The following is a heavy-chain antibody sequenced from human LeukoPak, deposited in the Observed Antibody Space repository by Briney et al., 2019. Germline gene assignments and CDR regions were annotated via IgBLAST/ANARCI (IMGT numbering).Heavy chain of an antibody. Sequence: GESLKISCKGSGYSSTIYWIAWVRQMPGKGLEWMGIIYPRDSDTRYSPSFQGQVTISADKSISTAYLQWSSLKASDTAMYYCARVFGYTYGYFFDYWGQGTLVTVSS. D-gene: IGHD5-18*01. CDR1: GYSSTIYW. V-gene: IGHV5-51*01. CDR3: ARVFGYTYGYFFDY. CDR2: IYPRDSDT. J-gene: IGHJ4*02.